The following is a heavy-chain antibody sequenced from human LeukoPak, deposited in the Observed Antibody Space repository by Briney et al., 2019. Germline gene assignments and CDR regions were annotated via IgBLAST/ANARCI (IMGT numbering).Heavy chain of an antibody. D-gene: IGHD6-19*01. CDR3: AKGWSPAGAYYYMDV. CDR2: ISGSGGST. J-gene: IGHJ6*03. Sequence: PGGSLRLSCAASGFTFSSYAMSWVRQDPGKGLEWVSAISGSGGSTYYADSVKGRFTISRDNSKNTLYLQMNSLRAEDTAVYYCAKGWSPAGAYYYMDVWGKGTTVTVSS. CDR1: GFTFSSYA. V-gene: IGHV3-23*01.